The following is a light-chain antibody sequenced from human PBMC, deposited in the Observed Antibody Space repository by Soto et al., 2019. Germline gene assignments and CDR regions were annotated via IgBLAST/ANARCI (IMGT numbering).Light chain of an antibody. V-gene: IGLV2-11*01. J-gene: IGLJ3*02. CDR3: CSYAGSFTWV. CDR1: SSVVGGYNF. CDR2: DVS. Sequence: QSVLTQPRSVSGSPGQSVTISCTGTSSVVGGYNFVSWCQHHPGKAPKLMIYDVSLRPSGVPDRFSGSKSGNTASLTISGLQAEDEADYYCCSYAGSFTWVFGGGTKLTVL.